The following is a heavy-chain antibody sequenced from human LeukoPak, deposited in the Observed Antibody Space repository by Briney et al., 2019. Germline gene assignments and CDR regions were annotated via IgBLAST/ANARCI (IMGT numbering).Heavy chain of an antibody. V-gene: IGHV1-8*02. CDR2: INPNSGNT. CDR1: GYTFTGYY. D-gene: IGHD3-9*01. Sequence: GASVKVSCKASGYTFTGYYMHWVRQAPGQGLEWMGRINPNSGNTGYAQKFQGRVTMTRNTSISIAYMEVSSLRSEDTAVYYCARGTRGDILTGYSLGYWGQGTLVTVSS. CDR3: ARGTRGDILTGYSLGY. J-gene: IGHJ4*02.